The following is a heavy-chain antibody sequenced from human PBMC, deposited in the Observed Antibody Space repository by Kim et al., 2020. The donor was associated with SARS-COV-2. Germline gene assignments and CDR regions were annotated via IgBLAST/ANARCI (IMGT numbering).Heavy chain of an antibody. CDR3: ARGRQWLVPMNAFDI. V-gene: IGHV4-34*01. CDR1: GGSFSGYY. D-gene: IGHD6-19*01. J-gene: IGHJ3*02. CDR2: INHSGST. Sequence: SETLSLTCAVYGGSFSGYYWSWIRQPPGKGLEWIGEINHSGSTNYNPSLKSRVTISVDTSKNQFSLKLSSVTAADTAVYYCARGRQWLVPMNAFDIWGQGTMVTVSS.